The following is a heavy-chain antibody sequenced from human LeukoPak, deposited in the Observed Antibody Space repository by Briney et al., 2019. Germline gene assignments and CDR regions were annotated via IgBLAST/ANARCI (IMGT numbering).Heavy chain of an antibody. J-gene: IGHJ4*02. CDR1: GFTFSDTW. CDR3: VRESWNGDLDY. CDR2: IRSDGSDT. Sequence: GGSLRLSCAASGFTFSDTWMHWVRQAPGEGLVWVSRIRSDGSDTRYAESVKGRFTISRDNSKNTLYLQMNSLRGEDTALYYCVRESWNGDLDYWGQGTLVTVSS. D-gene: IGHD1-1*01. V-gene: IGHV3-74*01.